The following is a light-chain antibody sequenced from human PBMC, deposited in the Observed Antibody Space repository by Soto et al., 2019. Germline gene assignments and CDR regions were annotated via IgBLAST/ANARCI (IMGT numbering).Light chain of an antibody. CDR2: DAS. V-gene: IGKV1-5*01. CDR1: QSISSW. CDR3: QQYNSYPIT. J-gene: IGKJ5*01. Sequence: IHMTHSPSTLSASLGDRVTITCRASQSISSWLAWYQQKPGKAPKLLIYDASSLESGVPSRFSGSGSGTEFTLTISSLQPDDFATYYCQQYNSYPITFGQGTRMEIK.